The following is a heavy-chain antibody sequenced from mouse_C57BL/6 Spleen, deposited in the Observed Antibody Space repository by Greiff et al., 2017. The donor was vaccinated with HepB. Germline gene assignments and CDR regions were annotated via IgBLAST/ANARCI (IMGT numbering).Heavy chain of an antibody. CDR2: IYPGSGNT. Sequence: QVHVKQSGAELVRPGASVKLSCKASGYTFTDYYINWVKQRPGQGLEWIARIYPGSGNTYYNEKFKGKATLTAEKSSSTAYMQLSSLTSEDSAVYFCARSGGDRDPAMDYWGQGTSVTVSS. V-gene: IGHV1-76*01. CDR3: ARSGGDRDPAMDY. J-gene: IGHJ4*01. D-gene: IGHD2-14*01. CDR1: GYTFTDYY.